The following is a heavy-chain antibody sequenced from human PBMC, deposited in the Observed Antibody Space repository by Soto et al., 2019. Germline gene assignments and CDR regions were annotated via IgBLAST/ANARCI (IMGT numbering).Heavy chain of an antibody. V-gene: IGHV4-30-4*01. J-gene: IGHJ6*02. CDR2: IYYSGST. CDR3: ARFHTAMVVYGMDV. Sequence: SETLSLTCTVSGGSISSGDYYWSWIRQPPGKGLEWIGYIYYSGSTYYNPSLKSRVTISVDTSKNQFSLKLSSVTAADTAVYYCARFHTAMVVYGMDVWGQGTTVTVSS. D-gene: IGHD5-18*01. CDR1: GGSISSGDYY.